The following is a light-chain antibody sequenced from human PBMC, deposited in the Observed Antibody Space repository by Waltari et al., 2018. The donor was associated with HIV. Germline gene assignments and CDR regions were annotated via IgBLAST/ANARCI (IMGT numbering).Light chain of an antibody. CDR3: QSYETTKQWV. V-gene: IGLV6-57*03. J-gene: IGLJ3*02. Sequence: NFMLTQPHSVSDSPGKTVTISCTRSSGSFANNYIQWYQQRPGSAPTTVIYVAHQRPYGHPDRLSVSNDSSYNSASLTISSQKTEDEAAYYCQSYETTKQWVVGGGTRLTV. CDR2: VAH. CDR1: SGSFANNY.